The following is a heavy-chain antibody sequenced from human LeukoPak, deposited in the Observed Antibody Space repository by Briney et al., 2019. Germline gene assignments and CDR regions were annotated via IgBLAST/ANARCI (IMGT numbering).Heavy chain of an antibody. D-gene: IGHD6-13*01. V-gene: IGHV3-48*03. CDR1: GFTFSSYE. Sequence: PGGSLRLSCAASGFTFSSYEMNWVRQAQGKGLEWVSYISSSGSTIYYADSVKGRFTISRDNAKNSLYLQMNSLRAEDTAVYYCARQRPGYSPRWGQGTLVTVSS. CDR2: ISSSGSTI. J-gene: IGHJ4*02. CDR3: ARQRPGYSPR.